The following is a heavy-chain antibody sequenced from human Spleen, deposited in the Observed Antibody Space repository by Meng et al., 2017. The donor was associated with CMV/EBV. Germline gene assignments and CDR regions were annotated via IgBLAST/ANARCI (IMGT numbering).Heavy chain of an antibody. D-gene: IGHD3-10*01. CDR1: FTFRSYA. J-gene: IGHJ4*02. CDR3: ARDPLIDYYGSGSYTFDY. CDR2: ISYDGSNE. V-gene: IGHV3-30*04. Sequence: FTFRSYAMHWVRQAPGQWLEWVAVISYDGSNEYYADSVKGRFTISRDNSKNTLYLQMNSLRAEDTAVYYCARDPLIDYYGSGSYTFDYWGQGTLVTVSS.